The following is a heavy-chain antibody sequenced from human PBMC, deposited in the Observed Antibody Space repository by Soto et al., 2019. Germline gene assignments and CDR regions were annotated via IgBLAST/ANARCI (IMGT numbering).Heavy chain of an antibody. Sequence: QVQLVESGGGVVQPGRSLRLSCAASGFTFSNYGMHWVRQAPGKGLEWVALISSDGGKKYHADSVKGRFAISRDNTKNTLYLQMNSLRVEDTAVYYCAKSDDYGDYWDTFDIWGQGTMVTVSS. D-gene: IGHD4-17*01. CDR1: GFTFSNYG. J-gene: IGHJ3*02. V-gene: IGHV3-30*18. CDR2: ISSDGGKK. CDR3: AKSDDYGDYWDTFDI.